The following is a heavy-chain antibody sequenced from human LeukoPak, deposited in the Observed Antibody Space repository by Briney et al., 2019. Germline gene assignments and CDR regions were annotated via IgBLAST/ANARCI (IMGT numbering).Heavy chain of an antibody. V-gene: IGHV1-2*02. D-gene: IGHD6-6*01. CDR1: GYTFTGYY. J-gene: IGHJ6*03. Sequence: ASVKVSCKASGYTFTGYYMHWVRQAPGQGLEWMGWINPNSGGTNYAQKFQGRVTMTRDTSISTAYMELSRLRSDDTAVYYCARERRSIAARPDYYYYMDVWGKGTTVTVSS. CDR3: ARERRSIAARPDYYYYMDV. CDR2: INPNSGGT.